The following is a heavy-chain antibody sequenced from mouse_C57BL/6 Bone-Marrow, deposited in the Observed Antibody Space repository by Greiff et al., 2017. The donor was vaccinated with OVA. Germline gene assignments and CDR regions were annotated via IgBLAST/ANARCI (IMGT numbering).Heavy chain of an antibody. Sequence: VQLQQSGPELVKPGASVKISCKASGYTFTDYYMNWVKQSHGKSLEWIGDINPNNGGTSYNQKFKGKSTLTVDKSSSTAYMQLSSLTSEDSAVYYCARRGYGSSYDFDYWGQGTTLTVSS. CDR2: INPNNGGT. J-gene: IGHJ2*01. CDR1: GYTFTDYY. CDR3: ARRGYGSSYDFDY. D-gene: IGHD1-1*01. V-gene: IGHV1-26*01.